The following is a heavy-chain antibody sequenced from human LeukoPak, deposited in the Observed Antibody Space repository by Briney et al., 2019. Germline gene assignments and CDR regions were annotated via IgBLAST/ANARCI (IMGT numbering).Heavy chain of an antibody. V-gene: IGHV4-59*01. J-gene: IGHJ4*02. D-gene: IGHD6-13*01. CDR2: IQYSGTT. Sequence: SETLSLTCTVSSVSITGYYWAWIRQPPGKGLEWIGYIQYSGTTEYNPSLQSRARISVAPAKDQFSLTLRSVTAADTAVYYCARDRAAGTLDFWGQGTLVTVSS. CDR1: SVSITGYY. CDR3: ARDRAAGTLDF.